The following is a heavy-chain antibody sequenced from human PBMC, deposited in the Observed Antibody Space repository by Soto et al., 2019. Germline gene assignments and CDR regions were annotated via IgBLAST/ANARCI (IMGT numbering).Heavy chain of an antibody. CDR2: ISYDGSNK. Sequence: QVQLVDSGGGVVQPGRSLRLSYAASGFTFSSYGMHWVRQAPGKGLEWVAVISYDGSNKYYADSVKGRFTISRDNSKNTLYLQMNSLRAEDTAVYYCAQAEVTVVTPYYFDYWGQGTLVTVSS. CDR3: AQAEVTVVTPYYFDY. J-gene: IGHJ4*02. D-gene: IGHD2-21*02. V-gene: IGHV3-30*18. CDR1: GFTFSSYG.